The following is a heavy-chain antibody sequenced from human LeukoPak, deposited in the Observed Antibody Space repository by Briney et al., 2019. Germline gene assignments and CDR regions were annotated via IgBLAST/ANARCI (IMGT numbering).Heavy chain of an antibody. V-gene: IGHV1-69*13. D-gene: IGHD3-10*01. CDR1: GGTFSSYA. CDR2: IIPIFGTA. Sequence: SVKVSCKASGGTFSSYAISWVRQAPGQGLEWMGGIIPIFGTANYAQKFQGRVTITADESTSTAYMELSSLRSEDTAVYYCAKDGRSYGSGPPGYFDYWGQGTLVTVSS. J-gene: IGHJ4*02. CDR3: AKDGRSYGSGPPGYFDY.